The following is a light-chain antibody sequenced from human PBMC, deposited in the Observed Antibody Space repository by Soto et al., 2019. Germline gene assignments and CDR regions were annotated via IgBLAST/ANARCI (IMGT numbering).Light chain of an antibody. J-gene: IGLJ1*01. V-gene: IGLV2-14*01. CDR1: SSDVGGYSY. CDR2: DVS. CDR3: SSYTSSSSYV. Sequence: QSALTQPPSVSGSPGQSVTISCTGTSSDVGGYSYVSWYQQHPGKAPKLMIYDVSNRPSGVSNRFSGSKSGNTASLTISGLQAEDEADYYCSSYTSSSSYVFGTGTKVTVL.